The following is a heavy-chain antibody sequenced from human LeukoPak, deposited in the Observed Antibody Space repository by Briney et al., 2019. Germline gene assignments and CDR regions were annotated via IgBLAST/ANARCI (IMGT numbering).Heavy chain of an antibody. V-gene: IGHV3-23*01. CDR3: ANGWGSGRYFDL. Sequence: GGSLRLSCAASGFTFSSYAMTWVCQAPGKGLEWVSSISGSGGYTYYADSVKGRFTISRDNSKNTLYVQMNSLRAEDSAVYYCANGWGSGRYFDLWGRGTLVTVSS. D-gene: IGHD7-27*01. J-gene: IGHJ2*01. CDR1: GFTFSSYA. CDR2: ISGSGGYT.